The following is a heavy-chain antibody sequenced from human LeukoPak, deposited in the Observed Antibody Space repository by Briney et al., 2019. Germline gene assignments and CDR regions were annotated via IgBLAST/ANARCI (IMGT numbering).Heavy chain of an antibody. CDR3: ARSTIVLLGFGEFLGDY. V-gene: IGHV1-3*01. CDR1: GYTFTSYA. D-gene: IGHD3-10*01. CDR2: INAGNGNT. Sequence: GASVKVSCKASGYTFTSYAMHWVRQAPGQRLEWMGWINAGNGNTKYSQKFQGRVTITRDTSASTAYMELSSLRSEDTAVYYCARSTIVLLGFGEFLGDYWGQGTLVTVSS. J-gene: IGHJ4*02.